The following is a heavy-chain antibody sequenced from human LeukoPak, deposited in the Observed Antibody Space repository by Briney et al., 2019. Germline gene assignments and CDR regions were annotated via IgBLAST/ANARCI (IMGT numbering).Heavy chain of an antibody. D-gene: IGHD3-22*01. CDR1: GGSISSGGYY. Sequence: PSETLSLTCTFSGGSISSGGYYWSWIRQPPGKGLEWIGYIYYSGSTYYNPSLKSRVTISVDTSKNQFSLKLSSVTAADTAVYYCARDKGYYDSSGYLLPWYFDLWGRGALVTVSS. J-gene: IGHJ2*01. CDR3: ARDKGYYDSSGYLLPWYFDL. CDR2: IYYSGST. V-gene: IGHV4-31*03.